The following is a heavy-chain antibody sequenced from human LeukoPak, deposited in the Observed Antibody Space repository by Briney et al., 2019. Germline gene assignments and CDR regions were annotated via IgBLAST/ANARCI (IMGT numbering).Heavy chain of an antibody. Sequence: GASVKVSCKASGYSFTRYGISWVRQAPGQGLEWMGWISAYNGDTNYAQNLQGRVTMTTDTSTSTAYMELRSLRSDDTAVYYCARDQLPIDYWGQGTLVTVSS. D-gene: IGHD2-2*01. CDR1: GYSFTRYG. V-gene: IGHV1-18*01. J-gene: IGHJ4*02. CDR3: ARDQLPIDY. CDR2: ISAYNGDT.